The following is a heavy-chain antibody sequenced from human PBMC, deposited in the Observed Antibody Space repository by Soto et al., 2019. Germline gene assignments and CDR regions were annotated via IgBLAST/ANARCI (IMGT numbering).Heavy chain of an antibody. Sequence: SETLSLTCTVSGGSISSYYWSWIRQPPGKGLEWIGYIYYSGSTNYNPSLKSRVTISVDTSKNQFSLKLSSVTAADTAVYYCATEGGAESTSFDYWGQGTLVTVSS. CDR2: IYYSGST. J-gene: IGHJ4*02. CDR3: ATEGGAESTSFDY. V-gene: IGHV4-59*12. CDR1: GGSISSYY. D-gene: IGHD4-4*01.